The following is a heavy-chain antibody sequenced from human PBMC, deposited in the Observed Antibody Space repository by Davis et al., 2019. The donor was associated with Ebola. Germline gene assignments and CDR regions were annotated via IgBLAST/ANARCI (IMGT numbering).Heavy chain of an antibody. CDR3: ARSGAAGYWWGAFDY. Sequence: PGGSLRLSCAASGFTLSSFAMGWVRQAPGKGLEWVSAISASGYDTYYADSVKGRVTISSDHSKNMLSLQMNSLRAEAAALYYCARSGAAGYWWGAFDYWGQGTLVTVSS. J-gene: IGHJ4*02. CDR2: ISASGYDT. V-gene: IGHV3-23*01. CDR1: GFTLSSFA. D-gene: IGHD3-9*01.